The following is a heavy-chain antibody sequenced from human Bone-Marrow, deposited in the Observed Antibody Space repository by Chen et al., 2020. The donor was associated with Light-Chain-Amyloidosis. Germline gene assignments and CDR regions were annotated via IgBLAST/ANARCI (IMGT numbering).Heavy chain of an antibody. V-gene: IGHV3-53*02. Sequence: EMELVETGGGFVQPGGSLRLSGVVTGFSLSREYMTWVRQAPGKGLEWVSVLYSAGKTYYTDSVRGRFTISRDDSKNTLYLQMNSLRAEDTAMYYCARVMVMTAMHWDAFDTWGQGTMVTVSS. CDR2: LYSAGKT. CDR1: GFSLSREY. CDR3: ARVMVMTAMHWDAFDT. J-gene: IGHJ3*02. D-gene: IGHD2-21*02.